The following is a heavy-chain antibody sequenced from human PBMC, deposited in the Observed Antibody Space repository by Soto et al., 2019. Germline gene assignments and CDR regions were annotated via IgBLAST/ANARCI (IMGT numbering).Heavy chain of an antibody. CDR1: GFTFSNYA. CDR2: ITGSGGGT. CDR3: AKRPLTAAGSDY. D-gene: IGHD6-13*01. J-gene: IGHJ4*02. Sequence: EVQLLESGGGLVQPGGSLRLCCAASGFTFSNYAMTWVRQAPGKGLEWVSVITGSGGGTYFVDSVKGRFTISRDNSKNTVYLQMNSLRAEDTAVYYCAKRPLTAAGSDYWGQGTLVIVSS. V-gene: IGHV3-23*01.